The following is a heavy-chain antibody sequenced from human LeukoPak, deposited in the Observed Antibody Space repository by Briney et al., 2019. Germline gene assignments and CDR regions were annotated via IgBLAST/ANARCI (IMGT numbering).Heavy chain of an antibody. CDR3: ARMIVVVIGGAFDI. CDR2: IYTSGST. V-gene: IGHV4-4*07. J-gene: IGHJ3*02. D-gene: IGHD3-22*01. Sequence: KPSETLSLTCTVSGGSISSYYWSWIRQPAGKGLEWIGRIYTSGSTNYNPSLKSRVTMSVDTSKNQFSLKLSSVTAADTAVYYCARMIVVVIGGAFDIWGQGTMVTVSS. CDR1: GGSISSYY.